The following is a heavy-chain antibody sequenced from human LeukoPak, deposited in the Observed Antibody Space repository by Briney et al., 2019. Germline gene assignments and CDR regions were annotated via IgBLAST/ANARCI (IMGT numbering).Heavy chain of an antibody. J-gene: IGHJ4*02. Sequence: SQTLSLTCAISGDSVTTKTGAWNWIRQSPSRGLEWLGRTYYGSKWYYDYAVSVKSRITIIPSTSKNQSSLHLNSVTPEDTAVYYCARKGASAHFDYWGQGILVTVSS. CDR3: ARKGASAHFDY. CDR1: GDSVTTKTGA. CDR2: TYYGSKWYY. D-gene: IGHD2-2*01. V-gene: IGHV6-1*01.